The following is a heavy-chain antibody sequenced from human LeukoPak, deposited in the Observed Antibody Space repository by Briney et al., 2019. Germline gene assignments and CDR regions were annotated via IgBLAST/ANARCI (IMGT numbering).Heavy chain of an antibody. CDR3: EMVYISSYAADV. V-gene: IGHV3-48*04. J-gene: IGHJ4*02. Sequence: GRSLRLSCAASEFTFSSYSIDGFAQAPGRGLEGISYISSSSAIIDFADSVKGRFTVSRDNARNSVYLQMNSLRAEDTAVYYCEMVYISSYAADVWGQGTLVTVSS. CDR2: ISSSSAII. CDR1: EFTFSSYS. D-gene: IGHD3-22*01.